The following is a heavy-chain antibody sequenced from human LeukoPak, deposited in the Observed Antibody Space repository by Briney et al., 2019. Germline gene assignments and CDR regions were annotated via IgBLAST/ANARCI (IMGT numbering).Heavy chain of an antibody. V-gene: IGHV5-51*01. D-gene: IGHD4-17*01. CDR2: IYPGDSDT. CDR3: ALGPFDDIYGDLIRDY. CDR1: GYSFTNYW. J-gene: IGHJ4*02. Sequence: GESLKISCKGSGYSFTNYWIGWVRQMPGKGLELMGIIYPGDSDTRYSPSFQGQVTISADKSISTAYLQWSSLKASDTAMYYCALGPFDDIYGDLIRDYWGQGTLVTVSS.